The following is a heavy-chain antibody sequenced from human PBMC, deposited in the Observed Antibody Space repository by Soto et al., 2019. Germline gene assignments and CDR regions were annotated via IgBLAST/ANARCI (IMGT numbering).Heavy chain of an antibody. J-gene: IGHJ4*02. CDR2: ISSSGSTI. CDR1: GFTFSDYY. Sequence: GGSLRLSCAASGFTFSDYYMSWIRQAPGKGLEWVSSISSSGSTIYYADSVKGRFTISRDNAKNSLYLQMNSLRAEDTAVYERARRGSLGTGDKRYFDYWGQGTLATVSS. CDR3: ARRGSLGTGDKRYFDY. D-gene: IGHD7-27*01. V-gene: IGHV3-11*04.